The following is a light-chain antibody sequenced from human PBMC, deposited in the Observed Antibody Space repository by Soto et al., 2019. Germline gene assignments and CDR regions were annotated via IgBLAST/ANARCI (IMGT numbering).Light chain of an antibody. Sequence: EIVLTQSPGTLSLSPGERATLSCRASQSVTSTYLAWYQQKPGQPPRLLIYGASNRATGIPDRFSGSGSGTDFTLTIIRLEPEDFTVYYCQQYHSLPTAFGPGTKVDI. CDR3: QQYHSLPTA. CDR2: GAS. V-gene: IGKV3-20*01. J-gene: IGKJ3*01. CDR1: QSVTSTY.